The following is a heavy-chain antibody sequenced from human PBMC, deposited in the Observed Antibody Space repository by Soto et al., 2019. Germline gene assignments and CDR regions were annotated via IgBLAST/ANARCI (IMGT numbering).Heavy chain of an antibody. V-gene: IGHV5-51*01. CDR3: AGSRTYYYDSSGYWVGMDV. J-gene: IGHJ6*02. CDR2: IYPGDSTT. Sequence: GESLKISCKGSGYSFTTYWIGWARQMPGKGLEWLGIIYPGDSTTRYSPSFQGQVSISADKSISTAYLQWSSLKASDTAMYYCAGSRTYYYDSSGYWVGMDVWGQGTTVTVSS. CDR1: GYSFTTYW. D-gene: IGHD3-22*01.